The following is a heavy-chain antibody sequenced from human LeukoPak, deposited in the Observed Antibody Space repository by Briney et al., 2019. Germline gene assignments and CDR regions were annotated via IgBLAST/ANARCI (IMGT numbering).Heavy chain of an antibody. J-gene: IGHJ4*02. CDR3: AREDGYCSGGNCYSYFDS. D-gene: IGHD2-15*01. V-gene: IGHV3-7*01. Sequence: GSASYYVDSVKVRFTITRDNTRNSLFLQMYSLRAEDTAVYFCAREDGYCSGGNCYSYFDSWGQGTLVTVSS. CDR2: GSAS.